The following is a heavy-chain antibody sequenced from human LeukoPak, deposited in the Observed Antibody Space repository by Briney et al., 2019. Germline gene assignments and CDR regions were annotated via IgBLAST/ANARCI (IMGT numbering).Heavy chain of an antibody. Sequence: SETLPSPCTVSGGSISSSTAYWGWVRQPPGKGLEWIGSIYYSGIAYYGPSLKSRVTISVDTSKNQFSLRLSSVTAADTAVYYCARHLTTVTAAYYDSLGEGTLVTVSS. D-gene: IGHD4-17*01. V-gene: IGHV4-39*01. CDR2: IYYSGIA. CDR1: GGSISSSTAY. CDR3: ARHLTTVTAAYYDS. J-gene: IGHJ4*02.